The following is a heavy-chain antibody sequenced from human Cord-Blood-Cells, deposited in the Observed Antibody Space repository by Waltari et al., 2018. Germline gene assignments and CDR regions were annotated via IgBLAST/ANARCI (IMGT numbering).Heavy chain of an antibody. CDR2: IWYDGSNK. J-gene: IGHJ4*02. CDR3: ARDRHDYGGNYFDY. CDR1: GFTFGSYG. V-gene: IGHV3-33*01. Sequence: QVPLVESAGGVAQPGRSLRLSSGASGFTFGSYGMHWVRQAPGKGLERVAVIWYDGSNKYYADSVKGRFTISRDNSKNTLYLQMNSLRAEDTAVYYCARDRHDYGGNYFDYWGQGTLVTVSS. D-gene: IGHD4-17*01.